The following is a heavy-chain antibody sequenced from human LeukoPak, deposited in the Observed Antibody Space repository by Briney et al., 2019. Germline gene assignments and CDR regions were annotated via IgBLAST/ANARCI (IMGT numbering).Heavy chain of an antibody. CDR3: ASGAGAADY. CDR1: GFTFSSNW. Sequence: GGSLRLSCAASGFTFSSNWVKWVRQAPGKGLEWVANINQDGSEKYYVDSVKGRFTISRDNAQNSVYPQMNSLRAEDTAVYYCASGAGAADYWGQGTLVTVSS. J-gene: IGHJ4*02. CDR2: INQDGSEK. V-gene: IGHV3-7*01. D-gene: IGHD4/OR15-4a*01.